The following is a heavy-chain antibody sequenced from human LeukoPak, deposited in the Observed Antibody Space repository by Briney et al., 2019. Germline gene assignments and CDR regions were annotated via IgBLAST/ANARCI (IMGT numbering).Heavy chain of an antibody. CDR2: IYYGGSI. CDR1: GGSISSYY. V-gene: IGHV4-59*08. D-gene: IGHD6-19*01. Sequence: PSETLSLTCTVSGGSISSYYWSWIRQPPGKGLEWIGYIYYGGSINYNPSLKSRVTISVDTSKNQFSLKLSSVTAADTAVYYCARHWSSGQNFDYWGQGTLVTVSS. CDR3: ARHWSSGQNFDY. J-gene: IGHJ4*02.